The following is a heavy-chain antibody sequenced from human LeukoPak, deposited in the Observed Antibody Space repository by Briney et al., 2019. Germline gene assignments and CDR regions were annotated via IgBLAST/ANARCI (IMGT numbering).Heavy chain of an antibody. D-gene: IGHD2-21*02. CDR2: ISYDGSNK. Sequence: QPGGSLRLSCAASGFIFSSYGMHWVRQAPGKGLEWATVISYDGSNKYYADSVKGRFTISRDNSKNTLYLQMNSLRTEDTAVYYCAKQFCGGDCYSVPDYWGQGTLVTVSS. V-gene: IGHV3-30*18. J-gene: IGHJ4*02. CDR3: AKQFCGGDCYSVPDY. CDR1: GFIFSSYG.